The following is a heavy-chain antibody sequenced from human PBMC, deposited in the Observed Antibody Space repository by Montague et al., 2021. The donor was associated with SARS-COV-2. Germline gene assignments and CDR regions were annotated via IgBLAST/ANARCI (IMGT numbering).Heavy chain of an antibody. CDR2: IYSSGSI. CDR3: ARNPGEYYGMDV. J-gene: IGHJ6*02. V-gene: IGHV4-4*07. Sequence: SETLSLTCSVSGTSIRNYYWSWIRQPAGKGLEWIGRIYSSGSINYNPSLKTRITLSVDTSKNQLSLRLNSVTAADTAVYYCARNPGEYYGMDVWGQGTTVTVSS. CDR1: GTSIRNYY. D-gene: IGHD3-16*01.